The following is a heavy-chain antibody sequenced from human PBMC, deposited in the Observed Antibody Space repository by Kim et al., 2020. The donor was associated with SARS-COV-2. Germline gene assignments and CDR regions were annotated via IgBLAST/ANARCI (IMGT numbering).Heavy chain of an antibody. V-gene: IGHV4-39*01. D-gene: IGHD3-10*01. Sequence: SETLSLTCTVSGGSITSGPYWGWIRQPPGRGLAWFGDIYYRGRTSYNTSLKSRVTISVDMSKNLFSRKLNSVTAADTVIYFCTTSYGSGSYVRQWGGGTRVTVSS. CDR3: TTSYGSGSYVRQ. J-gene: IGHJ4*02. CDR2: IYYRGRT. CDR1: GGSITSGPY.